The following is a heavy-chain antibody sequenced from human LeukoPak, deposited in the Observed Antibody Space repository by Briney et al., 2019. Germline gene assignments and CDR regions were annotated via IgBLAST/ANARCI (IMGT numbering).Heavy chain of an antibody. J-gene: IGHJ4*02. D-gene: IGHD6-13*01. V-gene: IGHV3-15*01. CDR1: GFTFSNAW. CDR3: ARGRSSFLDPPDY. CDR2: IKSKTDGGTT. Sequence: PGGSLRLSCAASGFTFSNAWMSWVRQAPGKGLEWVGRIKSKTDGGTTDYAAPVKGRFTISRDDSKNTLYLQMNSLRAEDTAVYYCARGRSSFLDPPDYWGQGTLVTVSS.